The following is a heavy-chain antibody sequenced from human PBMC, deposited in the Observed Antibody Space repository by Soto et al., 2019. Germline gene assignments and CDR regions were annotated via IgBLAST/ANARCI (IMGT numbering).Heavy chain of an antibody. J-gene: IGHJ5*01. CDR2: ISHSGTS. CDR1: GYSISSGYY. Sequence: SETLSLTCTVSGYSISSGYYWSWIRQTPGKGLEWIGSISHSGTSFYSPSLKSRVTISLDTSKNQFSLTLSAVTAADTAMYYCSTRAYDTNGYYRFDPWGQGTLVTSPQ. V-gene: IGHV4-38-2*02. CDR3: STRAYDTNGYYRFDP. D-gene: IGHD3-22*01.